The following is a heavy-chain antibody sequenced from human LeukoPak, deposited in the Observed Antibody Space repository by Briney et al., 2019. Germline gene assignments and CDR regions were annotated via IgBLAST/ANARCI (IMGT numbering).Heavy chain of an antibody. D-gene: IGHD2-21*01. CDR3: ARLLLKDDWYFDL. CDR1: GGSISSGGYS. CDR2: IYHSGST. Sequence: SETLSLTCAVSGGSISSGGYSWSWIRQPPGTGLEWIGYIYHSGSTYYNPSLKSRVTISVDTSKNQFSLKLSSVTAADTAVYYCARLLLKDDWYFDLWGRGTLVTVSS. J-gene: IGHJ2*01. V-gene: IGHV4-30-2*01.